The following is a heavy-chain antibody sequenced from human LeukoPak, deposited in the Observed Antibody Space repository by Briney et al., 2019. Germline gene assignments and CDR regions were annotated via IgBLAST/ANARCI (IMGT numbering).Heavy chain of an antibody. Sequence: GGSLRLSCAASGFTFSSYGMSWVRQAPGKGLEWVSAISGSGGSTYYADSVKGRFTLSRDNSKNTLYLQMNSLRAEDTAVYYCAKKSRLVVSSTWGQGTLVTVSS. V-gene: IGHV3-23*01. J-gene: IGHJ4*02. CDR2: ISGSGGST. CDR3: AKKSRLVVSST. D-gene: IGHD2-15*01. CDR1: GFTFSSYG.